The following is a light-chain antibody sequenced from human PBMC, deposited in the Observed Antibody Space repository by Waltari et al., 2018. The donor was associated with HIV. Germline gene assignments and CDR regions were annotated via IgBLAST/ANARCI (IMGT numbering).Light chain of an antibody. CDR1: NSNIGNNY. CDR2: DNN. CDR3: GTWDSSLSAVL. J-gene: IGLJ2*01. Sequence: QSVLTQPPSVSAAPGQKVTISCSGSNSNIGNNYVSWYQQLPGTAPKLLIYDNNKRPSGIPDLFSGSKSGTSATLGITGLQTGDEADYYCGTWDSSLSAVLFGGGTQLTVL. V-gene: IGLV1-51*01.